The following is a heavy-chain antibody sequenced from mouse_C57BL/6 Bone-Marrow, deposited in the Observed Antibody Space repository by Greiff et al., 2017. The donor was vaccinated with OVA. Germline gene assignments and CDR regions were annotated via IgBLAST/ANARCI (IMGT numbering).Heavy chain of an antibody. CDR3: VRLRQYYGSSCAMDY. V-gene: IGHV10-1*01. D-gene: IGHD1-1*01. CDR1: GFSFNTYA. CDR2: IRSQSNNYAT. Sequence: VQLQQSGGGLVQPKGSLKLSCAASGFSFNTYAMNWVRQAPGKGLEWVARIRSQSNNYATYYADSVKARFTISRDDSESMLYLQMNNLKTEDTAMYYCVRLRQYYGSSCAMDYWGQGTSVTVSS. J-gene: IGHJ4*01.